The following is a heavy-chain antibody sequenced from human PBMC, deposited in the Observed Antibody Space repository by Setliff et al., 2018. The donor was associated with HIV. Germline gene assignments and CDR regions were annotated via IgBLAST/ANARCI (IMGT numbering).Heavy chain of an antibody. J-gene: IGHJ4*02. V-gene: IGHV4-39*01. CDR3: ARPALGIGGGSRFDN. Sequence: SETRSLTCTLSGDSFKSSRYYWGWIRQPPGKGLEWIGNIHSGGYFLYSPSLKIRVTISVDTSKNQFSLKLSSVTAADTAVYYCARPALGIGGGSRFDNWGQGIRVTVSS. D-gene: IGHD3-16*01. CDR2: IHSGGYF. CDR1: GDSFKSSRYY.